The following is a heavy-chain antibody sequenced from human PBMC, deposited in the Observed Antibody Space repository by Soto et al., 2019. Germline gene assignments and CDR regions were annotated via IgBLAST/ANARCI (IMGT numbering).Heavy chain of an antibody. D-gene: IGHD4-17*01. V-gene: IGHV3-21*03. CDR2: IGVSSSHYI. CDR1: GFTFSSYI. CDR3: ARDQGWGDYGDYCV. Sequence: EVQLVESGGGLVKPGGSLRLSCAASGFTFSSYIMNWVRQAPGKGLEWVSSIGVSSSHYISYADSLTGRFTSSRDKAMSSLYLQINTLRAEDTAVFYCARDQGWGDYGDYCVWGQGTLVTVSS. J-gene: IGHJ4*02.